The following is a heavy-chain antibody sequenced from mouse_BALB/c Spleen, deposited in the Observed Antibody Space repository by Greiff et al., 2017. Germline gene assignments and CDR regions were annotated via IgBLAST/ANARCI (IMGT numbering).Heavy chain of an antibody. V-gene: IGHV14-1*02. CDR3: AIGGYFYYFDY. CDR1: GFNIKDYY. Sequence: EVKLLESGAELVRPGALVKLSCKASGFNIKDYYMHWVKQRPEQGLEWIGWIDPENGNTIYDPKFQGKASITADTSSNTAYLQLSSLTSEDTAVYYCAIGGYFYYFDYGGQGTTLTVSA. J-gene: IGHJ2*01. CDR2: IDPENGNT. D-gene: IGHD1-2*01.